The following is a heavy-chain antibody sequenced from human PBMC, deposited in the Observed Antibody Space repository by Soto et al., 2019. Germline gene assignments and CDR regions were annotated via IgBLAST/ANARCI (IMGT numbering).Heavy chain of an antibody. J-gene: IGHJ4*02. CDR1: GFTFSSYG. D-gene: IGHD1-26*01. Sequence: VGSLRLSCAASGFTFSSYGMHWVRQAPGKGLEWVAVIWHDGGKKYYADSAKGRFTISRDNSKNTLFLQMNSLRAEDTAVYYCARDLGQGNGPFDYWGQGTLVTVSS. V-gene: IGHV3-33*02. CDR2: IWHDGGKK. CDR3: ARDLGQGNGPFDY.